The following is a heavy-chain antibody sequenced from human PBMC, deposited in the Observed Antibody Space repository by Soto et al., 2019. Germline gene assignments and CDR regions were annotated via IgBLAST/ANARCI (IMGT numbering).Heavy chain of an antibody. D-gene: IGHD3-10*01. CDR1: GGTFSSYA. V-gene: IGHV1-69*12. CDR3: ARGGHTMVRGVITGPYFDY. Sequence: QVQLVQSGAEVKKPGSSVKVSCKASGGTFSSYAISWVRQAPGQGLEWMGGIIPIFGTANYAQKFQGRVTITGDEYTSTAYMELSSLRSEDTAVYYCARGGHTMVRGVITGPYFDYWGQGTLVTVSS. CDR2: IIPIFGTA. J-gene: IGHJ4*02.